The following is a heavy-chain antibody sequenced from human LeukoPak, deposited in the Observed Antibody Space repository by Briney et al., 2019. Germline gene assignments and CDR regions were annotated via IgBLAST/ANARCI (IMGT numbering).Heavy chain of an antibody. CDR2: ISSSSSYI. D-gene: IGHD3-22*01. Sequence: GGSLRLSCAASGFTFSSYSMNWVRQAPGKGLEWVSYISSSSSYIYYADSVKGRFTVSRDNAKNSLYLQMNSPRAEDTAVYYCARDYDSSGYRKIDYWGQGTLVTVSP. J-gene: IGHJ4*02. V-gene: IGHV3-21*01. CDR3: ARDYDSSGYRKIDY. CDR1: GFTFSSYS.